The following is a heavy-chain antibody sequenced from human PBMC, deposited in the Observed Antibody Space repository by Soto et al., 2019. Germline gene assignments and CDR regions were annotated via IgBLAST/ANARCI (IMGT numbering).Heavy chain of an antibody. CDR2: IYYSGST. D-gene: IGHD6-6*01. J-gene: IGHJ5*02. CDR1: GGSISSYY. Sequence: SETLSLTCTVSGGSISSYYWSWIRQPPGKGLEWIGYIYYSGSTNYNPSLKSRVTISVDTSKNQFSLKLSSVTAADTAVYYCARLGSSGNWFDPWGQGTLVTVSS. CDR3: ARLGSSGNWFDP. V-gene: IGHV4-59*01.